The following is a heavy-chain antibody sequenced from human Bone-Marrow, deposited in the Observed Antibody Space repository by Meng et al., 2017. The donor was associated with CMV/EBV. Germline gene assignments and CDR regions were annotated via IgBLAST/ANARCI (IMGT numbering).Heavy chain of an antibody. CDR2: IRYDGSNK. J-gene: IGHJ4*02. D-gene: IGHD2-2*01. CDR3: ARGVPYCSSTSCYYFDY. CDR1: GFTFSSYG. Sequence: GESLKISCAASGFTFSSYGMHWVRQAPGKGLEWVAFIRYDGSNKYYADSVKGRFTISRENAKNSLYLQMNSLRAGDTAVYYCARGVPYCSSTSCYYFDYWGQGTRVTGSS. V-gene: IGHV3-30*02.